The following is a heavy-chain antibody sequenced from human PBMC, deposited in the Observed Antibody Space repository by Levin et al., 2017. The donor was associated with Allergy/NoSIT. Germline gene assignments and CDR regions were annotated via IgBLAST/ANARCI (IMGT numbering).Heavy chain of an antibody. CDR2: SGTTGDT. Sequence: PGESLKISCAASGFTFSIYDMLWVRQATGKSLEWLSASGTTGDTYYAGSVRGRFTISRENDKNSLYLQMNSLRGGDTAVYYCARAPRGSRFKIDYWGQGILVTVSA. V-gene: IGHV3-13*01. D-gene: IGHD6-19*01. CDR1: GFTFSIYD. CDR3: ARAPRGSRFKIDY. J-gene: IGHJ4*02.